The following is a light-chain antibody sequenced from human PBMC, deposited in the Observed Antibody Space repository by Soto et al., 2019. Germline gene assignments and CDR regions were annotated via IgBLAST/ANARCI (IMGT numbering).Light chain of an antibody. CDR1: SSDVGGDNY. V-gene: IGLV2-14*01. J-gene: IGLJ2*01. Sequence: QSALTQPASVSGSPGQSITISSTATSSDVGGDNYVSWYQQHPGKAPKLMIYDVSNRPSGVSNRFSGSKSGNTASLTISGLQAEDEAEYYCSSYTSTTVVFGGGTKVTVL. CDR2: DVS. CDR3: SSYTSTTVV.